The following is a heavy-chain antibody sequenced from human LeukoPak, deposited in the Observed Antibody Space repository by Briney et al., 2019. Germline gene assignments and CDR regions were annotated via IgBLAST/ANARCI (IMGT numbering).Heavy chain of an antibody. J-gene: IGHJ3*01. Sequence: ASVKVSCKASGYTFTSYGISWVRQAPGQGLEWMGWISAYNGNTNYAQKLQGRVTMTTDTSTSTIYLELRSLRSDDTALYYCARGDDAFDFWGQGTMVTVSS. D-gene: IGHD2-21*01. CDR2: ISAYNGNT. V-gene: IGHV1-18*01. CDR3: ARGDDAFDF. CDR1: GYTFTSYG.